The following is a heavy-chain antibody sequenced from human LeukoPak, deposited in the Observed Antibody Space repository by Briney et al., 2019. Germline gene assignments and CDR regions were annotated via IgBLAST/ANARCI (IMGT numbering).Heavy chain of an antibody. CDR3: ARDHLGYCSSTSCYTPGY. Sequence: PGRSLRLSCAASGFTFSNYGMHWVRQAPGKGLEWVAVIWYDGNNKYYGDSVKGRFTISRDNSKNTLYLQMNSLRAEDTAVYYCARDHLGYCSSTSCYTPGYWGQGTLVTVSS. CDR2: IWYDGNNK. J-gene: IGHJ4*02. V-gene: IGHV3-33*01. CDR1: GFTFSNYG. D-gene: IGHD2-2*02.